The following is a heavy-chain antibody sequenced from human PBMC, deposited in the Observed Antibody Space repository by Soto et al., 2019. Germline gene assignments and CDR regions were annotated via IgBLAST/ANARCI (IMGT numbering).Heavy chain of an antibody. V-gene: IGHV4-39*01. CDR3: ARHRSYSSSWYDYNLYDP. CDR1: GGSISSSSYY. CDR2: IYYSGST. J-gene: IGHJ5*02. Sequence: SETLSLTCTVSGGSISSSSYYWGWIRQPPGKGLEWIGSIYYSGSTYYNPSLKSRVTISVDTSKNQLSLKLSSVIAADTAVYYCARHRSYSSSWYDYNLYDPWVQGTLVTVSS. D-gene: IGHD6-13*01.